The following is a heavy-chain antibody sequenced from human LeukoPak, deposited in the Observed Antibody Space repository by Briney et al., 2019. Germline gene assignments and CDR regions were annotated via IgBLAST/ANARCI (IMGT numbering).Heavy chain of an antibody. CDR2: IYHSGST. J-gene: IGHJ3*01. D-gene: IGHD6-13*01. Sequence: SETLSLTCTLSGYSISSGYYWGWIRQPPGKGLEWVGSIYHSGSTYYNPSLKSRVTISVDTSKNQFSLKLSSVTVADTAVYYCARGMQLLVRDAFDVWGLGAMVTVSS. V-gene: IGHV4-38-2*02. CDR3: ARGMQLLVRDAFDV. CDR1: GYSISSGYY.